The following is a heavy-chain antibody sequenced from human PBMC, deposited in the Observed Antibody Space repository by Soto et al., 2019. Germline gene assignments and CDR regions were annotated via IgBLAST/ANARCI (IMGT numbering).Heavy chain of an antibody. CDR2: IIDSGGST. D-gene: IGHD2-21*01. Sequence: GLSMRLCYAASEFTFRDHSRSRISKTKGKGLEWVSDIIDSGGSTYYADAVKGRFTISRDNAKNSLYLQMNSLRAEDTAVYYCASVVDYYNPYYYYVMDVWGQGTTVTVSS. V-gene: IGHV3-23*01. CDR3: ASVVDYYNPYYYYVMDV. CDR1: EFTFRDHS. J-gene: IGHJ6*02.